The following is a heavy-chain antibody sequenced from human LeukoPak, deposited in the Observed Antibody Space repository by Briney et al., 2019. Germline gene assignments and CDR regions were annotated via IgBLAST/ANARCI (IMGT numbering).Heavy chain of an antibody. V-gene: IGHV4-38-2*02. CDR1: LFSISSGFC. J-gene: IGHJ4*02. Sequence: SEGLSLTRLLSLFSISSGFCWGWIRQTPRKGLEWIGNIYQTGSTYYNPSLKSRVTISVDTSNNQFSLRLTSVTAADTAVYYCAREGSGYDWDYWGQGTLVTVSS. CDR3: AREGSGYDWDY. D-gene: IGHD5-12*01. CDR2: IYQTGST.